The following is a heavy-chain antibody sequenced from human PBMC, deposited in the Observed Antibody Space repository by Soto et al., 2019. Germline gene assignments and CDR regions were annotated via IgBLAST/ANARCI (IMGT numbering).Heavy chain of an antibody. D-gene: IGHD4-4*01. CDR3: ARQPGISGLHGWAFDY. J-gene: IGHJ4*02. CDR2: IYYSGGT. Sequence: SETLSLTCTVSGGSISSYYWTWIRQPPGKRLEWIGYIYYSGGTNYNPSLKSRVTISVDTSENQFSLKLSSVTAADTAVYYCARQPGISGLHGWAFDYWGQGTVVTVSS. CDR1: GGSISSYY. V-gene: IGHV4-59*08.